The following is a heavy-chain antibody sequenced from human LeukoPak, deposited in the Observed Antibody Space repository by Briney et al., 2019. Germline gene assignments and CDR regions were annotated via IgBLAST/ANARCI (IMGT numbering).Heavy chain of an antibody. CDR3: ARDRQQRYYYYMDV. Sequence: GGSLRLSCAASGFTVSSNYMSWVRQAPGKGLEWVSVIYSGGSTYYADSVKGRFTISRDNSKNTLYLQMNSLRAEDTAVYYCARDRQQRYYYYMDVWGKGTTVTISS. CDR1: GFTVSSNY. J-gene: IGHJ6*03. D-gene: IGHD6-13*01. CDR2: IYSGGST. V-gene: IGHV3-66*01.